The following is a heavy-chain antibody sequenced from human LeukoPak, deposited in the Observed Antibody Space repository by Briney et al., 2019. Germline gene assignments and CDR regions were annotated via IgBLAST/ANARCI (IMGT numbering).Heavy chain of an antibody. CDR3: ASGHVVGLDY. Sequence: SETLSLTCTVSGDSIGSGSDFWSWIRQPAGKALEWIGRINSSGNTNYNPSLKSRVTISVDTSKNQFSLKLSSVTAADTAVYYCASGHVVGLDYWGQGTLVTVSS. D-gene: IGHD2-2*01. CDR1: GDSIGSGSDF. V-gene: IGHV4-61*02. CDR2: INSSGNT. J-gene: IGHJ4*02.